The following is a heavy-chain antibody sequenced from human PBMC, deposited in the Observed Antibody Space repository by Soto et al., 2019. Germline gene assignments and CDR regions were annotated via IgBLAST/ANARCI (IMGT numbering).Heavy chain of an antibody. CDR2: IYYSGST. J-gene: IGHJ4*02. CDR1: GGSISSGGYY. CDR3: ARGGIAAAAPPDY. V-gene: IGHV4-31*03. Sequence: QVQLQESGPGLVKPSQTLSLTCTVSGGSISSGGYYWSWIRQHPGKGLEWIGYIYYSGSTYYNPSLKSRVTXSXDXXKNQFSLKLSSVTAADTAVYYCARGGIAAAAPPDYWVQGTLVTVSS. D-gene: IGHD6-13*01.